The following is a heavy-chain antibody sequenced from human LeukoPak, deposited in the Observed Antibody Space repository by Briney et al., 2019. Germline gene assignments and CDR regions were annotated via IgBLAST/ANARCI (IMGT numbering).Heavy chain of an antibody. CDR3: ARDSTPTSIAAAGPGFDP. V-gene: IGHV1-69*04. CDR1: GGTFSSYA. D-gene: IGHD6-13*01. CDR2: IIPILGIA. Sequence: ASVKVSCKASGGTFSSYAISWVRQAPGQGLEWMGRIIPILGIANYAQKFQGRVTITADKSTSTAYMELSSLRSEDTAVYYCARDSTPTSIAAAGPGFDPWGQGTLVTVSS. J-gene: IGHJ5*02.